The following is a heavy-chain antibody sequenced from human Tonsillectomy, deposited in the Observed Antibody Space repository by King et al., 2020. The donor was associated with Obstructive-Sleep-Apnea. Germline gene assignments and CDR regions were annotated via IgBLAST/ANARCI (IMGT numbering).Heavy chain of an antibody. CDR2: IYYSGST. CDR1: GGSISSSSYY. CDR3: ARLVAKPQEQYFDY. J-gene: IGHJ4*02. D-gene: IGHD2-2*01. V-gene: IGHV4-39*01. Sequence: QLQESGPGLVKPSETLSLTCTVSGGSISSSSYYWGWIRQPPGKGLEWIGSIYYSGSTYYNPSLKSRVTISVDTSKNQFSLKLSSVTAADTAVYYCARLVAKPQEQYFDYWGQGTLVTVSS.